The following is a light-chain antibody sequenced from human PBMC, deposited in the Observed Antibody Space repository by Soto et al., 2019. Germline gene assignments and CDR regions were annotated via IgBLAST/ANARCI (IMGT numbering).Light chain of an antibody. J-gene: IGLJ1*01. V-gene: IGLV2-11*01. CDR3: SSFAGSYTHV. CDR2: DVT. Sequence: QSALTQPPSVSGSPGQAVTFSCTGTNSDVGRYDYASWYQQLPGEAPKLIIYDVTKRPSGVPTRFSGSKSGNTASLTISGLQAEDEADYFCSSFAGSYTHVFGSGTRSPS. CDR1: NSDVGRYDY.